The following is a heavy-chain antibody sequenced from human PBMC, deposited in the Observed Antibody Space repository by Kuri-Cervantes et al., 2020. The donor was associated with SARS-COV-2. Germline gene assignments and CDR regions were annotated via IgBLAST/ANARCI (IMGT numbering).Heavy chain of an antibody. CDR1: RFMFSCDR. J-gene: IGHJ4*02. CDR3: ARSYSGSYLGPFDY. D-gene: IGHD1-26*01. Sequence: GGSLRLSCVASRFMFSCDRMNWVRQAPGKGLEWVAVISYDGSNKYYADSVKGRFTISRDNSKNTLYLQMNSLRAEDTAVYYCARSYSGSYLGPFDYWGQGTLVTVSS. V-gene: IGHV3-30*03. CDR2: ISYDGSNK.